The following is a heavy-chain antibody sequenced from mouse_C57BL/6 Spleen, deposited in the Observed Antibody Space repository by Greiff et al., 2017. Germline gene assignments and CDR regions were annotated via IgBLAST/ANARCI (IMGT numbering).Heavy chain of an antibody. CDR1: GYTFTSYW. Sequence: QVQLKQPGAELVKPGASVKVSCKASGYTFTSYWMHWVKQRPGQGLEWIGRIHPSDSDTNYNQKFKGKATLTVDKSSSTAYMQLSSLTSEDSAVYYCAIRWAVVAPMDYWGQGTSVTVSS. CDR3: AIRWAVVAPMDY. D-gene: IGHD1-1*01. V-gene: IGHV1-74*01. CDR2: IHPSDSDT. J-gene: IGHJ4*01.